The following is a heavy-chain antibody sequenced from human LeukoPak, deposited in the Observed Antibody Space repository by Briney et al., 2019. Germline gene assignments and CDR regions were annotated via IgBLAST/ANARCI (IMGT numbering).Heavy chain of an antibody. D-gene: IGHD3-9*01. V-gene: IGHV3-21*01. CDR3: ARGQSRYFDWYLGFFDY. Sequence: GGSLRLSCAASGFTFSSYMNWVRQAPGKGLEAVSCISSTSSYIYYADSVKGRFTISRDNAKNSLYLQMNSLRADDTAVYYCARGQSRYFDWYLGFFDYWGQGTLVTVSS. CDR2: ISSTSSYI. J-gene: IGHJ4*02. CDR1: GFTFSSY.